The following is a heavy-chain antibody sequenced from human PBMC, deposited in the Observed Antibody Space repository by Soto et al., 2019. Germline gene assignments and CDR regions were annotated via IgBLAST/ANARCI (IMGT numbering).Heavy chain of an antibody. J-gene: IGHJ6*02. V-gene: IGHV3-23*01. CDR3: AKTDNAYYYYGMDV. CDR1: GFTFSSYA. D-gene: IGHD1-20*01. CDR2: ISGSGGST. Sequence: AGGSLRLSCAASGFTFSSYAMSWVRQAPGKGLGWVSAISGSGGSTYYADSVKGRFTISRDNSKNTLYLQMNSLRAEDTAVYYCAKTDNAYYYYGMDVWGQGTTVTVSS.